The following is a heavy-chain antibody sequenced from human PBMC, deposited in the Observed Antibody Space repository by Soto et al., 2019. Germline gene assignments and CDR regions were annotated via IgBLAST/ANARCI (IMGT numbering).Heavy chain of an antibody. D-gene: IGHD2-15*01. CDR2: IIPIFGTA. CDR3: ARVNCSGGSCYSRYYYYGMDV. Sequence: QVQLVQSGAEVKKPGSSVKVSCKASGGTFSSYAISWVRQAPGQGLEWMGGIIPIFGTANYAQKFQGRGTITADESTSTAYMELSSLRSEDTAVYYCARVNCSGGSCYSRYYYYGMDVWGQGTTVTVSS. V-gene: IGHV1-69*01. CDR1: GGTFSSYA. J-gene: IGHJ6*02.